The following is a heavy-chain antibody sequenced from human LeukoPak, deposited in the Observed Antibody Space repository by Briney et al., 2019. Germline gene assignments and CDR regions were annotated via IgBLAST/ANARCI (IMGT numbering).Heavy chain of an antibody. J-gene: IGHJ4*02. Sequence: GRSLRLSCAASGFTFSSYGMHWVRQAPGKGLEWVAVISYDGSNKYYADSVKGRFTISRDNSKNTLYLQMYSLRAEDTAVYYCAKDGSDCSSTSCYWLGDFDYWGQGTLVTVSS. D-gene: IGHD2-2*01. CDR2: ISYDGSNK. CDR3: AKDGSDCSSTSCYWLGDFDY. CDR1: GFTFSSYG. V-gene: IGHV3-30*18.